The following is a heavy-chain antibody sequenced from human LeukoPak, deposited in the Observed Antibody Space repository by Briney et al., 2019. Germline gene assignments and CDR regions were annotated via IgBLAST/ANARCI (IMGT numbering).Heavy chain of an antibody. CDR3: AKDFSDYYDSSGPLDY. J-gene: IGHJ4*02. Sequence: GGSLRLSCAASGFTFSSYGMHWVRQAAGKGLEWVAFIRYDGSNKYYADSVKGRFTISRDNSKNSLYLQMNSLRAEDMALYYCAKDFSDYYDSSGPLDYWGQGTLVTVSS. V-gene: IGHV3-30*02. D-gene: IGHD3-22*01. CDR1: GFTFSSYG. CDR2: IRYDGSNK.